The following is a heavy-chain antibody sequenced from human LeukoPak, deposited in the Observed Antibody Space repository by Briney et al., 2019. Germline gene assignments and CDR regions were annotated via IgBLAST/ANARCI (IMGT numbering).Heavy chain of an antibody. CDR1: GGSISSYY. D-gene: IGHD1-1*01. V-gene: IGHV4-4*07. Sequence: SETLSLTCTVSGGSISSYYWSWIRQPAGKGLKWIGRIYTSGSTNYNPSLKSRVTMSVDSSKNQFSLKLSSVTAAATAVDYCARAGFVNWNQYYFDYWGQGTLVTVSS. J-gene: IGHJ4*02. CDR3: ARAGFVNWNQYYFDY. CDR2: IYTSGST.